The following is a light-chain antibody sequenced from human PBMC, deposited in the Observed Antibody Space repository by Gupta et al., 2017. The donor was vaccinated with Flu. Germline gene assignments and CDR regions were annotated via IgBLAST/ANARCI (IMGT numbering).Light chain of an antibody. V-gene: IGLV2-14*01. CDR1: SNAIGQYNY. CDR2: EVS. J-gene: IGLJ1*01. CDR3: SAYTIISTLV. Sequence: QPALTHPASAPGSPAQSITSSFNGTSNAIGQYNYVSWYQQHPDKAPNLIIYEVSNRPAGLSNRFSGSKSGNTASLTISGLQGDDDADYYCSAYTIISTLVFGTGTKVTVL.